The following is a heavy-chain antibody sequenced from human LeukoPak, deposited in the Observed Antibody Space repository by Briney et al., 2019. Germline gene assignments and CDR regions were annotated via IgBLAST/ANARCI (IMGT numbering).Heavy chain of an antibody. V-gene: IGHV3-23*01. CDR3: AKDYCRGNCPFPFLDS. D-gene: IGHD2-21*02. J-gene: IGHJ4*02. CDR1: GFTLTNHG. Sequence: PGGSLRLSCAVSGFTLTNHGVSWVRQAPGKGLEWVSIITGTGGKYYGDSVKGRFVLSRDNFKNTVYMQMSSLRAEDTATYYCAKDYCRGNCPFPFLDSWGQGTLVTVSS. CDR2: ITGTGGK.